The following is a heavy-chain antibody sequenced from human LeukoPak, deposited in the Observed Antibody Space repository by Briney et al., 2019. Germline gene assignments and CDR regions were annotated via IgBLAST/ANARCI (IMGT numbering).Heavy chain of an antibody. Sequence: GGSLRLSCAASGFTFSSYEMNWVRQTPGKGLEWLSYISSSGGTIYYADSVKGRFTISRDNAKSSLYLQMNGLRAEDTAVYYYARDSRQQLFDYWGQGTLVTVSS. D-gene: IGHD4-11*01. CDR3: ARDSRQQLFDY. V-gene: IGHV3-48*03. CDR1: GFTFSSYE. J-gene: IGHJ4*02. CDR2: ISSSGGTI.